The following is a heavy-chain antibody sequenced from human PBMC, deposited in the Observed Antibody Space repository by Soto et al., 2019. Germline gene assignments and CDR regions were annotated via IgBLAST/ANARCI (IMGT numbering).Heavy chain of an antibody. CDR1: GGSISSYY. V-gene: IGHV4-59*01. Sequence: SETLSLTCTVSGGSISSYYWSWIRQPPGKGLEWIGYIYYSGSTNYNPSLKSRVTISVDTSKNQFSLKLSSVTAADTAVYYCARTTVTTEGDWFDPWGQGTLVTVSS. D-gene: IGHD4-17*01. CDR2: IYYSGST. J-gene: IGHJ5*02. CDR3: ARTTVTTEGDWFDP.